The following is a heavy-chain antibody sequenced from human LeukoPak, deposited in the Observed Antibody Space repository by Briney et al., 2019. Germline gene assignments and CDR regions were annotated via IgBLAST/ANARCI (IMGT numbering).Heavy chain of an antibody. CDR2: IWYDGSNK. V-gene: IGHV3-33*01. J-gene: IGHJ6*03. CDR3: ARVGVPAAIPNYYYYYMDV. D-gene: IGHD2-2*02. Sequence: QTGGSLRLSCAASGFTFSSYGMHRVRQAPGKGLEWVAVIWYDGSNKYYADSVKGRFIISRDNSKNTLYLQMNSLRAEDTAVYYCARVGVPAAIPNYYYYYMDVWGKGTTVTVSS. CDR1: GFTFSSYG.